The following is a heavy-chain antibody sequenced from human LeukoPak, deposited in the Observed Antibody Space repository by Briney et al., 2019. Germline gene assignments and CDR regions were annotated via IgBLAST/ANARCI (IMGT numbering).Heavy chain of an antibody. J-gene: IGHJ4*02. CDR3: TTDQDTAMAQPFDY. CDR2: IRSKANSYAT. V-gene: IGHV3-73*01. D-gene: IGHD5-18*01. Sequence: GGSLRLSCAASGFTFSGSAMHWVRQASGKGLEWVGRIRSKANSYATAYAASAKGRFTISRDDSKNTAYLQMNSLKTEDTAVYYCTTDQDTAMAQPFDYWGQGTLVTVSS. CDR1: GFTFSGSA.